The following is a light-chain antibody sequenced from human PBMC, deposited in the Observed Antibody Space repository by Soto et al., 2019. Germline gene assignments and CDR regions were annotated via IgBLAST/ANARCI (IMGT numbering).Light chain of an antibody. CDR2: GAS. CDR1: QSVGNSY. J-gene: IGKJ1*01. Sequence: EIVLTQSPGTRSLSPGERATLSCRASQSVGNSYIAWYQQKPGQAPRLLIYGASSRATGIPDRFTGSGSGTEFTLTITRLEPEDFAVYYCQQYGSSPWTFGQGTKVEIK. CDR3: QQYGSSPWT. V-gene: IGKV3-20*01.